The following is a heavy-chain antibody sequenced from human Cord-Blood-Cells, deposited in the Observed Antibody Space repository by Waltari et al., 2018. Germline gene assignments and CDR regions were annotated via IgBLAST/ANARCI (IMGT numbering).Heavy chain of an antibody. CDR3: ARVPDLAGYSSIPLFDY. CDR2: IYHSGST. CDR1: GYSISSGYY. V-gene: IGHV4-38-2*02. J-gene: IGHJ4*02. D-gene: IGHD6-13*01. Sequence: QVQLQESGPGLVKPSETLSLTCTVSGYSISSGYYRGWIRQPPGKGLEWIGSIYHSGSTYYNPSLKSRVTISVDTSKNQFSLKLSSVTAADTAVYYCARVPDLAGYSSIPLFDYWGQGTLVTVSS.